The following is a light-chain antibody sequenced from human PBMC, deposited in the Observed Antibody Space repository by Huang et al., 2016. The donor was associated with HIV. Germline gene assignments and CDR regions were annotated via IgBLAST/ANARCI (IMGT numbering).Light chain of an antibody. J-gene: IGKJ1*01. CDR1: QAISNY. CDR2: AAS. Sequence: DIQMTQSPSAMSASVGDKVTITCRASQAISNYLVWFQQKPGRAPKRLIYAASSLQSGVPSRFSGSGYGTEFTLTISSLQPEDFATYYCLQHHAYPRTFGPGTKVEVK. CDR3: LQHHAYPRT. V-gene: IGKV1-17*03.